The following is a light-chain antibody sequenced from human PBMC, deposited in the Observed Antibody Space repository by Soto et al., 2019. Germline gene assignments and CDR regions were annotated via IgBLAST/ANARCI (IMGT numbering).Light chain of an antibody. CDR2: KAS. CDR3: QQYNDWPRT. CDR1: QSISSW. J-gene: IGKJ1*01. V-gene: IGKV1-5*03. Sequence: DIQMTQSPSTLSASVGDRVTIPCRASQSISSWLAWYQQKPGKAPKLLIYKASGLESGVPSRFSGSGSGTEFTLTISSPQSEDFAVYYCQQYNDWPRTFGQGTKVDIK.